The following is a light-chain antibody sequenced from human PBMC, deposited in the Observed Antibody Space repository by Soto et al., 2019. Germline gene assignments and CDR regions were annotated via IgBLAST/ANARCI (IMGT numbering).Light chain of an antibody. CDR2: GAS. J-gene: IGKJ1*01. Sequence: ETVLTQSPGTLSLSPGERATLFCRASQSVSNNYLAWYQQKPGQAPRLLIYGASSRATGIPDRFSGSGSGTDFSLAISRLEPEDSAVYYCQQNGTSPPSWTFGQGTKVEIK. CDR1: QSVSNNY. V-gene: IGKV3-20*01. CDR3: QQNGTSPPSWT.